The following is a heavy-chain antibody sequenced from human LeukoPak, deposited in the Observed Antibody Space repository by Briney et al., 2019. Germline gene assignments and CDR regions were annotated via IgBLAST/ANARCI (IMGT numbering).Heavy chain of an antibody. CDR2: MSHSGDNT. J-gene: IGHJ4*02. Sequence: GGSLRLSCAASGFSFSSYAMNWVRQAAGRGLEWVSVMSHSGDNTYYADSVKGRFTISRDKSKNTLYLEMNSLRAEDTAVYYCAKGVRVGPTYFDYWGQGTLVTVSS. V-gene: IGHV3-23*01. CDR1: GFSFSSYA. D-gene: IGHD1-26*01. CDR3: AKGVRVGPTYFDY.